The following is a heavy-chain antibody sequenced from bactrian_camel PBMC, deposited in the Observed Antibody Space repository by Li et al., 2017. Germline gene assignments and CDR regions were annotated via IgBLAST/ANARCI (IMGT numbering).Heavy chain of an antibody. CDR1: GFTFSTYA. Sequence: HVQLVESGGGLVQPGGSLRLSCAASGFTFSTYAMNWVRQAPGKGLEWVSTISNGGGGTIYDLDSVNGRFTISKDEAKLAPYFRMNNLKPEDTAMHCCANLAGHYWGQGTQVTVS. V-gene: IGHV3S39*01. CDR2: ISNGGGGTI. CDR3: ANLAGHY. J-gene: IGHJ4*01.